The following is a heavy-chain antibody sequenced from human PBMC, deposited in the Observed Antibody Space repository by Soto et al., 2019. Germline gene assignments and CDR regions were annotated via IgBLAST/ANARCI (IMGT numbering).Heavy chain of an antibody. CDR3: AKDEQQLDDAFDI. Sequence: GGSLRLSCAASGFTFSSYAMSWVRQAPGKGLEWVSAISGSGGSTYYADSVKGRFTISRDSSKNTLYLQMNSLRAEDTAVYYCAKDEQQLDDAFDIWGQGTMVTVSS. J-gene: IGHJ3*02. V-gene: IGHV3-23*01. CDR1: GFTFSSYA. D-gene: IGHD6-13*01. CDR2: ISGSGGST.